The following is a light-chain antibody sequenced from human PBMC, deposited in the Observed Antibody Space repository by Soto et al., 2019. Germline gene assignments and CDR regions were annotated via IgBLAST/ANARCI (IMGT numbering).Light chain of an antibody. Sequence: DIQLTQSPPNLSASVGDRVTITCRASQSIRSYLAWYQQMPGKAPKLLIYGASSLQSGVPSMFSGSGSATEFTLTISSQQPDDFATYFCQHHNSYSQTFGQLTKVEIK. CDR2: GAS. V-gene: IGKV1-5*01. CDR1: QSIRSY. J-gene: IGKJ1*01. CDR3: QHHNSYSQT.